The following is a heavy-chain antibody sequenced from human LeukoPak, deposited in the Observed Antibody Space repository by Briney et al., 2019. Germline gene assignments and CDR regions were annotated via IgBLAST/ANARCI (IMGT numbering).Heavy chain of an antibody. V-gene: IGHV1-8*03. CDR1: GYTFTSYD. CDR2: MNPNSGNT. J-gene: IGHJ6*03. Sequence: GASVKVSCKASGYTFTSYDINWVRQATGQGLEWMGWMNPNSGNTGYAQKFQGRVTITRNTSISTAYMELSSLRSEDTAVYYCARGLGQHYDYVWGSYRTYYMDVWGKGTTVIVSS. D-gene: IGHD3-16*02. CDR3: ARGLGQHYDYVWGSYRTYYMDV.